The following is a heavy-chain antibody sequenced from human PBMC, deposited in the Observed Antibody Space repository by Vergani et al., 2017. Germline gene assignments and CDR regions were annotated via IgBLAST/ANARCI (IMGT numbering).Heavy chain of an antibody. D-gene: IGHD3/OR15-3a*01. Sequence: EVQLVQSGAEVKKPGESLKISCQISGYSFTNYWIGWVRQMPGKGLEWMGIIHPADSDTRYSPSFQGQVTISVDKSISTAYLQRSSLRASDSAMYYCARVYCRGMSCAGTDYFYHIDVWGKGTTVTVS. V-gene: IGHV5-51*01. J-gene: IGHJ6*03. CDR1: GYSFTNYW. CDR2: IHPADSDT. CDR3: ARVYCRGMSCAGTDYFYHIDV.